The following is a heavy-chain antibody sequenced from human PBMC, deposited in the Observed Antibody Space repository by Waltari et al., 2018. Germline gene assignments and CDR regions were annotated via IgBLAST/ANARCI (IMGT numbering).Heavy chain of an antibody. Sequence: EVQLLESGGGLIQPGGSLRLSCAASGFTVSRNYMSWVRQAPGKGLEWVSVIYSGGSTYYTESVKGRFTISRDNSKNTLYLQMSSLRADDTAVYYCARDKGILAAYFDYWGQGTLVTVSS. V-gene: IGHV3-53*01. J-gene: IGHJ4*02. D-gene: IGHD5-18*01. CDR2: IYSGGST. CDR1: GFTVSRNY. CDR3: ARDKGILAAYFDY.